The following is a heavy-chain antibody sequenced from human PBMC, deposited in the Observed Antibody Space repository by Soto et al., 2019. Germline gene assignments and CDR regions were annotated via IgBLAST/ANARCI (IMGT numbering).Heavy chain of an antibody. CDR2: INHSGST. D-gene: IGHD2-21*02. Sequence: QVQLQESGPGLVKPSETLSLTCTVSGGSISSYYWSWIRQPPGKGLEWIGEINHSGSTNYNPSLKSRVTISVDTSKNQFSLKLSSVTAADTAVYYCARPYQPLLYWFDPWGQGTLVTVSS. CDR3: ARPYQPLLYWFDP. J-gene: IGHJ5*02. V-gene: IGHV4-59*12. CDR1: GGSISSYY.